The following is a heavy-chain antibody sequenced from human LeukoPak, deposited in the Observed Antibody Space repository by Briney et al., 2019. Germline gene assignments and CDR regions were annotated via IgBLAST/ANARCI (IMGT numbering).Heavy chain of an antibody. CDR2: IGWEGHTT. CDR1: GFTFDDYA. J-gene: IGHJ4*02. Sequence: QTGGSLRLSCAASGFTFDDYAMHWVRQAPGKGLEWVALIGWEGHTTYYADSVRGRFTISRDNSKNSLYLQMNSLRSGDTAFYYCARDTDYGSATNYFDSWGQGTLVSVSS. V-gene: IGHV3-43*01. D-gene: IGHD3-10*01. CDR3: ARDTDYGSATNYFDS.